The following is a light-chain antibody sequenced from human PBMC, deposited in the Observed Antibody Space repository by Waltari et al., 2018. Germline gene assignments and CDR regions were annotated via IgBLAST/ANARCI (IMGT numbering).Light chain of an antibody. CDR1: SSDVGGYNY. CDR3: CSYAGSYILV. V-gene: IGLV2-11*02. J-gene: IGLJ2*01. Sequence: QSALTPPRSVSGSPGQSVTISCTGTSSDVGGYNYVSWYQQHPGKTPTLMIYDVNKRPSGVPDRFSGSKSGNTASLTISGLQAEDEADFYCCSYAGSYILVFGGGTKLTVL. CDR2: DVN.